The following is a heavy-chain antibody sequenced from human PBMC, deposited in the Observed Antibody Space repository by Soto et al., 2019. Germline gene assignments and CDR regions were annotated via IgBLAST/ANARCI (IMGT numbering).Heavy chain of an antibody. J-gene: IGHJ6*02. V-gene: IGHV1-18*01. CDR1: GYTFTSYG. CDR3: ARNLRGCISTCCYYYYGMDV. Sequence: QVQLVQSGAEVKKPGASVKVSCKASGYTFTSYGISWVRQAPGQGLEWMGWISAYNGNTNYAQKLQGRVTMTTDTATSAGYMELRSLRSDDTAVYYCARNLRGCISTCCYYYYGMDVLGQGTTVTVSS. D-gene: IGHD2-2*01. CDR2: ISAYNGNT.